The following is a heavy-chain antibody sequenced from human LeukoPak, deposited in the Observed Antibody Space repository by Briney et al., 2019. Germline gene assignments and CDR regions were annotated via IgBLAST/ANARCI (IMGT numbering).Heavy chain of an antibody. J-gene: IGHJ3*02. CDR1: GFTFSTYN. Sequence: PGGSLRLSCAASGFTFSTYNMNWVRQAPGKGLEWVSSISASGSYIYYADSVKGRFTISRDNAENSLFLQMSGLRAEDTALYCCASGWFGENGAFDIWGQGTMVTVSS. CDR3: ASGWFGENGAFDI. V-gene: IGHV3-21*01. D-gene: IGHD3-10*01. CDR2: ISASGSYI.